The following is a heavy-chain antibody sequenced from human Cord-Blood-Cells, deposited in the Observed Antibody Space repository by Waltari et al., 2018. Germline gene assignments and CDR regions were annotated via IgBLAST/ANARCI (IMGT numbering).Heavy chain of an antibody. Sequence: QVQLVQSGAEVKKPGASVKVSCKASGYTFTGYYMHWVRQAPGQGLEWMGWINPNSGGTNYAQKFQGRVTMTRDTSVSTAYMELSRLRTDDTAVYYCARGPVQLERHNWFDPWGQGTLVTVSS. CDR1: GYTFTGYY. J-gene: IGHJ5*02. V-gene: IGHV1-2*02. CDR3: ARGPVQLERHNWFDP. D-gene: IGHD1-1*01. CDR2: INPNSGGT.